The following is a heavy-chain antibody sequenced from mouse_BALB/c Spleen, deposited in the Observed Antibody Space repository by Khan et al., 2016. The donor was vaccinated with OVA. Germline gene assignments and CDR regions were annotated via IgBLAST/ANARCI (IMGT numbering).Heavy chain of an antibody. Sequence: EVQLQESGADLVRSGASVKLSCIASGFNIRHYYLHWVKQRPEQGLVWIGWIDPDNGDTEYDPKFQGKATMTADTSSNTAYLQLSSLTSEDTAVYYCATGWGYAMDYWGQGTAVTVAS. CDR1: GFNIRHYY. V-gene: IGHV14-4*02. J-gene: IGHJ4*01. CDR2: IDPDNGDT. CDR3: ATGWGYAMDY. D-gene: IGHD4-1*01.